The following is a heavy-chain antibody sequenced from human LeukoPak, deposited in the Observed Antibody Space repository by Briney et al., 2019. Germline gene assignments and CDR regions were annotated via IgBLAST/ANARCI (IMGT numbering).Heavy chain of an antibody. J-gene: IGHJ4*02. D-gene: IGHD2-15*01. CDR1: GFTFSSYW. CDR2: INTDGVST. CDR3: ARALVAPYYFDY. V-gene: IGHV3-74*01. Sequence: GGSLRLSCAPSGFTFSSYWMHWVRQAPGKGLVWVSRINTDGVSTTYADSVKGRFTISRDNAKNTLYLQMTSLRAEDTAVYYCARALVAPYYFDYWGQGALVTVSS.